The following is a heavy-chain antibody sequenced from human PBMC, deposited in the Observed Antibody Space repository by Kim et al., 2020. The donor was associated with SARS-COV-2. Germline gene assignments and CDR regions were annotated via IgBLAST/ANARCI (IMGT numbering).Heavy chain of an antibody. CDR3: ARIGYSSSWYRGAFDY. J-gene: IGHJ4*02. V-gene: IGHV4-39*01. D-gene: IGHD6-13*01. Sequence: SIKSRVTISVDTSKNQFSLKLSSVTAADTAVYYCARIGYSSSWYRGAFDYWGQGTLVTVSS.